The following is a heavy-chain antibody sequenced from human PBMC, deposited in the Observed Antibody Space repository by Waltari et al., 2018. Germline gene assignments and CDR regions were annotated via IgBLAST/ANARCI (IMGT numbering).Heavy chain of an antibody. D-gene: IGHD2-21*01. Sequence: QVQLVQSGAEVKKPGSSVKVSCKASGGTFSSYAISWVRQAPGQGLEWMGGIIPILGIANYAQKVQGRVTTTAAKSTSTAYRELSSMRSEDTAVYYCASRGHCGGDCSNYYYYYMDVWGKGTTVSDCS. CDR2: IIPILGIA. J-gene: IGHJ6*03. V-gene: IGHV1-69*10. CDR3: ASRGHCGGDCSNYYYYYMDV. CDR1: GGTFSSYA.